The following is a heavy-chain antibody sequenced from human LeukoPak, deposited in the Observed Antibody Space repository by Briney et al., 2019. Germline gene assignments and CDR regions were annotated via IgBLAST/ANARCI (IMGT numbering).Heavy chain of an antibody. Sequence: ASVKVSSKASGYKFTRNYMHWVRHAPGQRLEWTGWINPNSGATNYAQKFQGRVTMTRDTSISTAYMELSRLRSDDTAVYYCARGESVAGMVYWGRGTLVTVSS. D-gene: IGHD6-19*01. V-gene: IGHV1-2*02. CDR1: GYKFTRNY. CDR2: INPNSGAT. CDR3: ARGESVAGMVY. J-gene: IGHJ4*02.